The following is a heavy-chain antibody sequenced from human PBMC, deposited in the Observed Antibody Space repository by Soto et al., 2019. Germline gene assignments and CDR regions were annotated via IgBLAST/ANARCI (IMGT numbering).Heavy chain of an antibody. V-gene: IGHV1-69*13. CDR1: GGTFSSYA. CDR2: IIPIFGTA. Sequence: SVKISCKASGGTFSSYAISWVRQAPGQGLEWMGGIIPIFGTANYAQKFQGRVTITADESTSTAYMELSSLRSEDTAVYYCARAQSDGYSLDAFDIWCKGTMVTVSS. J-gene: IGHJ3*02. D-gene: IGHD5-18*01. CDR3: ARAQSDGYSLDAFDI.